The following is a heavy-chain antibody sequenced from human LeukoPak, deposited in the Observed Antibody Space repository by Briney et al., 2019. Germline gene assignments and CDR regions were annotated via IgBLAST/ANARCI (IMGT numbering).Heavy chain of an antibody. J-gene: IGHJ3*02. CDR1: GFTFSSYS. D-gene: IGHD2/OR15-2a*01. CDR2: ISSSSSYI. Sequence: GGSLRLSCAASGFTFSSYSMNWVRQAPGKGLEWVSSISSSSSYIYYADSVKGRFTISRDNAKNSLYLQMNSLRAEDTAVYYCARSPFSYIDAFDIWGQGTMVTVSS. CDR3: ARSPFSYIDAFDI. V-gene: IGHV3-21*01.